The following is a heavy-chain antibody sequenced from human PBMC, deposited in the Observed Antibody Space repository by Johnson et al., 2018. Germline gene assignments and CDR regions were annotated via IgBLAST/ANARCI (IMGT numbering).Heavy chain of an antibody. CDR3: ANGDSSFGAFDI. J-gene: IGHJ3*02. CDR1: GFTVSSNY. CDR2: IYSGGST. V-gene: IGHV3-53*04. D-gene: IGHD3-22*01. Sequence: VQLVQSGGGLVQPGGSLRLSCAVSGFTVSSNYMSWVRQAPGKGLEWVSLIYSGGSTYYADSVQGRFTISRDNSKNSLYLQMNSLRTEDTALYYCANGDSSFGAFDIWGQGTMVTVSS.